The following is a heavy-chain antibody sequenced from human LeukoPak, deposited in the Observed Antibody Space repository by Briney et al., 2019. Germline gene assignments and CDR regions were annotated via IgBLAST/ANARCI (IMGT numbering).Heavy chain of an antibody. J-gene: IGHJ4*02. CDR2: ISTSVSTI. V-gene: IGHV3-48*03. CDR3: ARAGRNFDY. D-gene: IGHD1-26*01. Sequence: PGGSLILSCAASGFTFSRYWLSWVRQAPGKGLEWVSYISTSVSTIYYADSVKGRFTISRDNAKNSLYLQMNSLRAEDTAVYYCARAGRNFDYWGQGTLVTVSS. CDR1: GFTFSRYW.